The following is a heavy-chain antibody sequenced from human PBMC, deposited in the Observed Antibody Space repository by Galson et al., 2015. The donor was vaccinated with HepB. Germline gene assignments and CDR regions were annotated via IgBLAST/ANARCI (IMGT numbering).Heavy chain of an antibody. V-gene: IGHV3-15*01. CDR3: TTQNAFEV. J-gene: IGHJ3*01. CDR2: IRSKTDGGTA. Sequence: SLRLSCAASGFTFNYAWMSWVRQAPGKGLEWVGRIRSKTDGGTADYAAPVKGRFTISRDDSRNTLYLQMSSLKTEDTAVYYCTTQNAFEVWGQGTMVIISS. CDR1: GFTFNYAW.